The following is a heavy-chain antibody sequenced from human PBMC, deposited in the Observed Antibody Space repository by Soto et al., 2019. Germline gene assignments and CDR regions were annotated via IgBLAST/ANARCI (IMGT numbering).Heavy chain of an antibody. Sequence: QVTLKESGPVLVKPTETLTLTCTVSGFSLSNARMGVSWIRQPPGKALEWLAYIFSNDAKSYNTSLKSRLTISKDTSKSQVVLTMINLDPVDTATYYCARMGDGYNLFDYWGQGTLVTVSS. D-gene: IGHD5-12*01. CDR2: IFSNDAK. V-gene: IGHV2-26*01. CDR1: GFSLSNARMG. CDR3: ARMGDGYNLFDY. J-gene: IGHJ4*02.